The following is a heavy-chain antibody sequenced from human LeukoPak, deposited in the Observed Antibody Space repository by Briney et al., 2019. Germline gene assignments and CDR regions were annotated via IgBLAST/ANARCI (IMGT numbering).Heavy chain of an antibody. D-gene: IGHD1-1*01. J-gene: IGHJ5*02. CDR3: ARVQQLRSVTRGQSKNWFDP. V-gene: IGHV4-59*12. CDR1: GGSISGYY. Sequence: SETLSLTCTVSGGSISGYYWSWIRQPPGKGLEWIAYIYYNGISNYNPSLKSRVTISVDTSKNQFSLNLTSVTAADTAVYYCARVQQLRSVTRGQSKNWFDPWGQGTLVTVSS. CDR2: IYYNGIS.